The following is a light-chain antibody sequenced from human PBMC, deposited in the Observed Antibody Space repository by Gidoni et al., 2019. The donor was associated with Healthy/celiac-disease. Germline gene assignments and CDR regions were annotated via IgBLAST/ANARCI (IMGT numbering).Light chain of an antibody. CDR1: QSVSSSY. CDR3: QQYGSSPLT. V-gene: IGKV3-20*01. Sequence: EIVLTQSPGTLSLSPGEAATLSCRASQSVSSSYLAWYQQKPGQATRLLIYGASSRATGIPDRFSGSGSGTDFTLTISRLESEDFAVYYCQQYGSSPLTFGGGTKVEIK. CDR2: GAS. J-gene: IGKJ4*01.